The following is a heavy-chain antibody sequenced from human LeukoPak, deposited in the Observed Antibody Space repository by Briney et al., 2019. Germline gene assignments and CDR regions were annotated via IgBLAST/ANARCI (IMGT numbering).Heavy chain of an antibody. Sequence: GGSLRLSCAASGFTFSNYAMTWVRQAPGKGLEWVSGTRAGGGSTNCADSVRGRFTLSTDNSKNTLYLQMNSLRAEDAAIYYCAKDGGSGMGFDPWGQGTLVTVSS. D-gene: IGHD3-10*01. CDR1: GFTFSNYA. CDR3: AKDGGSGMGFDP. V-gene: IGHV3-23*01. CDR2: TRAGGGST. J-gene: IGHJ5*02.